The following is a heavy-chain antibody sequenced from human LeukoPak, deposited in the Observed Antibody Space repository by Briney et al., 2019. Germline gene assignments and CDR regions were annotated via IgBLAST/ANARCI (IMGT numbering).Heavy chain of an antibody. CDR2: ITSSSSHI. CDR3: ASSRASRPDWFDP. CDR1: GFTFSSYS. Sequence: PGGSLRLSCAASGFTFSSYSMNWVRQAPGKGLEWVSSITSSSSHIFYADSVMGRFTISRDNAKKSLYLQMNSLRAEDTPVYYCASSRASRPDWFDPWGQGTLVTVSS. J-gene: IGHJ5*02. D-gene: IGHD6-6*01. V-gene: IGHV3-21*01.